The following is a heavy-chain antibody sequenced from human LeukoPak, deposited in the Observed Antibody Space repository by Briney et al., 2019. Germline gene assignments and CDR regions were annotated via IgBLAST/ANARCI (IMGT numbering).Heavy chain of an antibody. Sequence: GGSLRLSCAASGFTFSSYGMHWVRQAPGKGLEWVAVIWYDGSNKYYADSVKGRFTISRDNSKNTLYLQMNSLRAEDTVVYYCAKHMIVVARTNPGSWGQGTLVTVSS. CDR2: IWYDGSNK. D-gene: IGHD3-22*01. CDR3: AKHMIVVARTNPGS. V-gene: IGHV3-33*06. J-gene: IGHJ4*02. CDR1: GFTFSSYG.